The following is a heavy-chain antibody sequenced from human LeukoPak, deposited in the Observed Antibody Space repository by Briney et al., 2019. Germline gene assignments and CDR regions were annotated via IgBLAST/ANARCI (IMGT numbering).Heavy chain of an antibody. CDR2: IIPILGIA. V-gene: IGHV1-69*04. CDR3: ARSSRMGATPYYFDY. J-gene: IGHJ4*02. Sequence: SVKVSCKASGGTFSSYAISWVRQAPGQGLEWMGRIIPILGIANYAQKFQGRVTITADKSTCTAYMELSSLRSEDTAVYYCARSSRMGATPYYFDYWGQGTLVTVSS. CDR1: GGTFSSYA. D-gene: IGHD1-26*01.